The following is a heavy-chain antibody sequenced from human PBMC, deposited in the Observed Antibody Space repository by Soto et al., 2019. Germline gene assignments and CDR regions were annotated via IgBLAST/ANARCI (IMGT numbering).Heavy chain of an antibody. J-gene: IGHJ3*02. V-gene: IGHV4-4*02. Sequence: SETLSLTCAVSGGSISSSNWWSWVRQPPGKGLEWIGEIYHSGSTNYNPSLKSRVTISVDKSKNQFSLKLSSVTAADTAVYYCARMGRLEWPPEGAFDIWGQGTMVTVSS. CDR2: IYHSGST. D-gene: IGHD3-3*01. CDR3: ARMGRLEWPPEGAFDI. CDR1: GGSISSSNW.